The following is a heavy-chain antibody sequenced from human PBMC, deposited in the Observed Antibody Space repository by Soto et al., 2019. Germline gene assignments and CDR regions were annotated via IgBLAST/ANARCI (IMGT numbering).Heavy chain of an antibody. CDR2: IYPGDSDT. CDR3: ASHNVPPGTTEYYYYGMDV. D-gene: IGHD1-1*01. Sequence: RGESLKISCKGSGYSFTSYWIGWVRQMPGKGLEWMGIIYPGDSDTRYSPSFQGQVTISADKSISTAYLQWSSLKASDTAMYYCASHNVPPGTTEYYYYGMDVWGQGTTVTVSS. CDR1: GYSFTSYW. V-gene: IGHV5-51*01. J-gene: IGHJ6*02.